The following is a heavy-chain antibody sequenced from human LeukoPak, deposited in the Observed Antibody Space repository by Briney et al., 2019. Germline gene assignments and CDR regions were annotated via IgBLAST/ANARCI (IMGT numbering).Heavy chain of an antibody. J-gene: IGHJ3*02. D-gene: IGHD2-21*01. CDR2: ISSNGGST. Sequence: PGGSLRLSCSASGFTFSSYAMHWVRQAPGKGLEYVSAISSNGGSTYYADSVKGRFTISRDNSKNTLYLQMNSLRPEDTAVYYCARDGCGGEGGCAFDIWGQGTMVTVSS. CDR3: ARDGCGGEGGCAFDI. CDR1: GFTFSSYA. V-gene: IGHV3-64*04.